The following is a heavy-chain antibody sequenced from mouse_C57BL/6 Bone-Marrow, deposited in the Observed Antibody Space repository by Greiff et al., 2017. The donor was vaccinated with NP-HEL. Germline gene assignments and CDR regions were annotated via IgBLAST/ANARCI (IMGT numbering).Heavy chain of an antibody. V-gene: IGHV1-76*01. Sequence: VQLQQSGAELVRPGASVKLSCKASGYTFTDYYINWVKQRPGQGLEWIARIYPGSGNTYYNEKFKGKATLTAEKSSSTAYMQLSSLTSEDAAVYFCARDEYYGPFAYWGQGTLVTVSA. CDR3: ARDEYYGPFAY. J-gene: IGHJ3*01. D-gene: IGHD1-2*01. CDR2: IYPGSGNT. CDR1: GYTFTDYY.